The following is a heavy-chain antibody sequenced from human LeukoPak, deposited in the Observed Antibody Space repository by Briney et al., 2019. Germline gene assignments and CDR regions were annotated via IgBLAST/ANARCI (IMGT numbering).Heavy chain of an antibody. CDR1: GGTFSSYA. Sequence: GASVKVSCKASGGTFSSYAITWVRQAPGQGREWMGRIIPIFGTANYAHKFQGRVTITTDESTSTAYMELSHLRSDDTAVYYCARERPPGDSSNWFLEGYFDIWGQGTLVTVSS. D-gene: IGHD6-13*01. J-gene: IGHJ4*02. CDR2: IIPIFGTA. V-gene: IGHV1-69*05. CDR3: ARERPPGDSSNWFLEGYFDI.